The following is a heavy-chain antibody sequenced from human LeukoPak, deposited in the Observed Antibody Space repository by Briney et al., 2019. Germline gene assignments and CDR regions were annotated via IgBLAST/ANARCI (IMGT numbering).Heavy chain of an antibody. CDR1: GFTFDCCG. Sequence: GGSLRLSCAASGFTFDCCGMHWVRRDPGRGREGGAFIRNVGNDKYYAASVKGRFFISRDNSKNTLSLQMNSLRVEETAVYYCAKDGDWAFDHWAQGTLVSVSS. J-gene: IGHJ4*02. D-gene: IGHD2-21*02. V-gene: IGHV3-30*02. CDR2: IRNVGNDK. CDR3: AKDGDWAFDH.